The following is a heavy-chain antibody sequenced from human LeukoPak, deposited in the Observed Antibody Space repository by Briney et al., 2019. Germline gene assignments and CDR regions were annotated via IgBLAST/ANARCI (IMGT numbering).Heavy chain of an antibody. CDR2: ISYDGSNK. Sequence: GRSLRLSCAASGFTFSSYAMHWVRQAPGKGLEWVAVISYDGSNKYYADSVKGRFTISRDNSKNTLYLQMNSLRAEDTAVYYCARDPPSYYYDSSGYDYWGQGTLVTVSS. CDR3: ARDPPSYYYDSSGYDY. J-gene: IGHJ4*02. CDR1: GFTFSSYA. D-gene: IGHD3-22*01. V-gene: IGHV3-30*04.